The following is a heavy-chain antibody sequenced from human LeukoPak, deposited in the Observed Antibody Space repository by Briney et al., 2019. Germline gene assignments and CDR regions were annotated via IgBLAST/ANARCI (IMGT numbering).Heavy chain of an antibody. CDR1: GGSFSGYY. J-gene: IGHJ4*02. Sequence: SSETLSLTCAVYGGSFSGYYWSWIRQPPGKGLEWIGEINHSGSTNYNPSLKSRVTISVDTSKNQFSLKLSSVTAADTAVYYCARDPRDGYTFPYFDYWGQGTLVTVSS. CDR3: ARDPRDGYTFPYFDY. V-gene: IGHV4-34*01. D-gene: IGHD5-24*01. CDR2: INHSGST.